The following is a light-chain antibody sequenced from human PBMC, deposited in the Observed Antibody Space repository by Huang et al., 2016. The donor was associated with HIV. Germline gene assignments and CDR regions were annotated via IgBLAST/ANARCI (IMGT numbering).Light chain of an antibody. CDR1: QTISYNKNY. J-gene: IGKJ4*01. CDR2: CAS. Sequence: DIVMTQSPDSLAVSLGERVTINCKSSQTISYNKNYLAWYQQKPGPSPKLLIYCASTRESGVPDRFSGSGSGTDFTLTISSLQAEDVAVYYCQQYYSKPLTFGGGTKVEIK. CDR3: QQYYSKPLT. V-gene: IGKV4-1*01.